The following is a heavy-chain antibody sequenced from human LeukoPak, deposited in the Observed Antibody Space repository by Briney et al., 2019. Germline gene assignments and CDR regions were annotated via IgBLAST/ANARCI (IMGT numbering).Heavy chain of an antibody. J-gene: IGHJ6*03. CDR1: GGSVSSNFYY. CDR2: VHYGGST. Sequence: PSETLSLTCTVSGGSVSSNFYYWSWIRQPPGKGPERIGYVHYGGSTNYNPSLKSRVTISLDTSKNQFSLRLSSVTAADTAVYYCARDRIVPAVPYYYYYMDVCGKGTTVTVSS. D-gene: IGHD2-2*01. CDR3: ARDRIVPAVPYYYYYMDV. V-gene: IGHV4-61*01.